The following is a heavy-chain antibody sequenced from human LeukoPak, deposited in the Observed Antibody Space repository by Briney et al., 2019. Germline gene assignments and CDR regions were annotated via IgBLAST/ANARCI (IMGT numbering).Heavy chain of an antibody. CDR2: LYTGGGT. J-gene: IGHJ4*02. CDR3: TRSGYRHPYHFDS. Sequence: GGSLRLSCAASGFTVRTTYMSWVRQAPGKGPEWVSVLYTGGGTDYADSVKGRFTICRDNSKNTLSLQMNTLRAEDTAIYYCTRSGYRHPYHFDSWGQGTLVTVSS. D-gene: IGHD3-22*01. CDR1: GFTVRTTY. V-gene: IGHV3-53*01.